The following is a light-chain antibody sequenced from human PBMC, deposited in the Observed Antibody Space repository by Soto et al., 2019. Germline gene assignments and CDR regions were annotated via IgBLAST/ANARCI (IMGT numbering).Light chain of an antibody. V-gene: IGKV1-39*01. CDR3: QQSYSTPQT. J-gene: IGKJ2*01. Sequence: DIQMTQSPSSLSASVGDRVTLTCRASQSISGHLNWYQQKAGKAPKLLIYATSSSQSGVPTRFRGSGSGTDFTLTISSLQPEDFATYYCQQSYSTPQTFGQGTKLDIK. CDR2: ATS. CDR1: QSISGH.